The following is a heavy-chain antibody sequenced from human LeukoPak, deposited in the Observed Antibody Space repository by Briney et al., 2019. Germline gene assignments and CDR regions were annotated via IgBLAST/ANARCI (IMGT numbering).Heavy chain of an antibody. CDR2: MFNSGTA. CDR3: ARAPTKRLSLGEFS. Sequence: NTSETLSLTCTVSGVSVSSGGYYWSWIRQFPGKGLEWIGYMFNSGTAFTNPSLKSRVTVSLGTSENHFSLELTSMTAADTAVYYCARAPTKRLSLGEFSWGQGVLVTVSS. V-gene: IGHV4-31*03. D-gene: IGHD3-10*01. J-gene: IGHJ5*02. CDR1: GVSVSSGGYY.